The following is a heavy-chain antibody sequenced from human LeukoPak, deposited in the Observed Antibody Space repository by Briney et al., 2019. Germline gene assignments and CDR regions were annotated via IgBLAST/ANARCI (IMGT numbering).Heavy chain of an antibody. D-gene: IGHD6-19*01. CDR2: ISAYNGNT. CDR3: ARVLASGWFDP. V-gene: IGHV1-18*01. CDR1: GYTFTSYG. J-gene: IGHJ5*02. Sequence: AAVKVSCKASGYTFTSYGISWVRQAPGQGLEWMGWISAYNGNTNYAQKLQGRVTMTTDTFTSTAYMELRSLRSDDTAVYYCARVLASGWFDPWGQGTLVTVSS.